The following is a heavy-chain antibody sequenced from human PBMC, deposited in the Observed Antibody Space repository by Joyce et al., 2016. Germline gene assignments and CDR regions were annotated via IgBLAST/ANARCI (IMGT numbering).Heavy chain of an antibody. J-gene: IGHJ5*01. CDR1: GYSFSSFW. V-gene: IGHV5-51*01. CDR3: ARQGGRFLRTNCFDS. CDR2: IYPGDGDI. Sequence: EVQLVQSGAEVKKPGESLKISCQGSGYSFSSFWIGWVRQMPGKGLEWMGFIYPGDGDITYSPSFQGQVTISADKSTNTAYLQWSSLKASDTAMYYCARQGGRFLRTNCFDSWGQGTLVTVSS. D-gene: IGHD3-16*01.